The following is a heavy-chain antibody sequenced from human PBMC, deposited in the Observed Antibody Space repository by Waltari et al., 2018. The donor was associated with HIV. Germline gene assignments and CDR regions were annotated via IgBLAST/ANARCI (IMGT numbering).Heavy chain of an antibody. CDR3: VRGKRAPTATSKYYYDY. J-gene: IGHJ4*02. CDR1: GYSFTDYS. Sequence: QVQLVQSGPEVKKPGASVKVSCKTSGYSFTDYSIHWVRQAPGRGLEWMGRGKSKSGDTNYAQKFQNRVTMTRAASVTTVYMELSGLTLADTAMYYCVRGKRAPTATSKYYYDYWGQGTLVTVSS. V-gene: IGHV1-2*06. CDR2: GKSKSGDT.